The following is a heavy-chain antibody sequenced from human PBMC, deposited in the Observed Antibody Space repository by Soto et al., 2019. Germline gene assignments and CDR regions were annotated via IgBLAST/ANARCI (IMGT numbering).Heavy chain of an antibody. V-gene: IGHV4-39*01. Sequence: SETLXLTCTVSGGSISSISYYWGWIRQPPGKGLEWIGSIYYSGSTYYNPSLKSRVAISVDTSKNQFSLKLSSVTAADTAVYYCARPGRSRGNWFDPWGQGTLVTVSS. CDR3: ARPGRSRGNWFDP. J-gene: IGHJ5*02. CDR2: IYYSGST. CDR1: GGSISSISYY.